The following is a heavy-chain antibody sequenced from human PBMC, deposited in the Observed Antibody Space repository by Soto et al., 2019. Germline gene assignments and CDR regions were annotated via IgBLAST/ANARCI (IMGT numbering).Heavy chain of an antibody. J-gene: IGHJ5*02. V-gene: IGHV3-23*01. D-gene: IGHD2-21*02. Sequence: GGSLSLSCAASGFSFIDYAINGVRQVPGRGLEYVAGIGGRGGNAFYADSMKGRFSISRDNSKNTVYLHMHNLRVDDSAMYYCAKARHSGDFAGSYDSWGQGXLVTVYS. CDR2: IGGRGGNA. CDR3: AKARHSGDFAGSYDS. CDR1: GFSFIDYA.